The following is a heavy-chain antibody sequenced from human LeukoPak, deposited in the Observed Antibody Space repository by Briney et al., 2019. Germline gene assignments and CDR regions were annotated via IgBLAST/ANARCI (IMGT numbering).Heavy chain of an antibody. J-gene: IGHJ4*02. CDR1: GFTFSSFN. Sequence: GGSLRLFCAASGFTFSSFNMSWVRQAPGKGLEWVSYISSSSSTIYYADSLKGRFTISRDNAKNSLYLQMNSLRDEDTAVYYCARDPVDYWGQGTLVTVSS. V-gene: IGHV3-48*02. CDR3: ARDPVDY. CDR2: ISSSSSTI.